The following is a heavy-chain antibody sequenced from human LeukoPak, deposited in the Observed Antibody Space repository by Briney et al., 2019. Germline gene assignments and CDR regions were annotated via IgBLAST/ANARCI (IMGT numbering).Heavy chain of an antibody. CDR3: TKDAPASSSGFYYYGMDV. CDR1: GFTFADYA. Sequence: PGGSLSLSYTASGFTFADYAMHWVRQAPAKGLEGVSLISGDGETTYYADSVKGRFTISRDNSKNSLFLQMNSLKTEDTALYYCTKDAPASSSGFYYYGMDVWDQGTTVTVSS. CDR2: ISGDGETT. D-gene: IGHD6-6*01. V-gene: IGHV3-43*02. J-gene: IGHJ6*02.